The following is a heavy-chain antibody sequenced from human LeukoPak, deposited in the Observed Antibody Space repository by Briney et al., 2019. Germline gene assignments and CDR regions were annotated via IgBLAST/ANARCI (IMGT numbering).Heavy chain of an antibody. D-gene: IGHD6-13*01. CDR3: ARIFFGAAAGPYFDY. CDR1: GGSISSGGYY. J-gene: IGHJ4*02. V-gene: IGHV4-30-2*01. CDR2: IYHSGST. Sequence: SQTLSLTCTVSGGSISSGGYYWSWIRQPPGKGLEWIGYIYHSGSTYYNPSLKSRVTISVDRSKNQFPLKLSSVTAADTAVYYCARIFFGAAAGPYFDYWGQGTLVTVSS.